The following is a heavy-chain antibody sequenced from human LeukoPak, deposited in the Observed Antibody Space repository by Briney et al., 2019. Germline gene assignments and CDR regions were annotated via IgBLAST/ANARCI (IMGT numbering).Heavy chain of an antibody. CDR2: IYYSGST. Sequence: SETLSLTCTVSAGSISSYYWTWIRQPPGKGLEWIGYIYYSGSTNYNPSLKSRVTISVDTSKNQFSLKLSSVTAADTAVYYCARVTRYYGMDVWGQGTTVTVSS. J-gene: IGHJ6*02. CDR3: ARVTRYYGMDV. V-gene: IGHV4-59*01. D-gene: IGHD1-1*01. CDR1: AGSISSYY.